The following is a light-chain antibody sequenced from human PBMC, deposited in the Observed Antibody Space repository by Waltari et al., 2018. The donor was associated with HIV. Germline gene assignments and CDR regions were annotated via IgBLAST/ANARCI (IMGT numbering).Light chain of an antibody. CDR2: DDS. V-gene: IGLV3-21*02. Sequence: SYVLTQPPSVSVAPGQTARITCGGHNIGSKSVHWYQQRPGPAPVLVVYDDSDRPSGIPERFSGSNSGNTATLTISRVEAGDEADYYCHVWDSSIHGVFGGGTKLTVL. CDR1: NIGSKS. CDR3: HVWDSSIHGV. J-gene: IGLJ2*01.